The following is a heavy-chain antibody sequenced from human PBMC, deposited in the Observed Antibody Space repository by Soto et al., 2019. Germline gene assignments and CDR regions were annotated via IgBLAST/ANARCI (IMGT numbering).Heavy chain of an antibody. CDR2: IYWDDV. Sequence: QITLKESGPTLVKPTQTLTLTCTFSGFSLSTSGMGVGWIRQPPGKALEWLALIYWDDVRYSPSLKSRLTITKDTSRNQVALTMTNMNPVDTATYYCAQSGAMVRGVIITDYFDYWGQGTLGTVSS. CDR3: AQSGAMVRGVIITDYFDY. J-gene: IGHJ4*02. CDR1: GFSLSTSGMG. V-gene: IGHV2-5*02. D-gene: IGHD3-10*01.